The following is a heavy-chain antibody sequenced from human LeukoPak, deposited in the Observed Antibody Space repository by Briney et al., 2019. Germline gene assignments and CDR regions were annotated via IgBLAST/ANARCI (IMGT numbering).Heavy chain of an antibody. Sequence: PSETLSLTCTVSGGSISSYYWSWIRQPPGKGLEWIGYIYYSGSINYNPSLKSRVTISVDTSKNQFSLKLSSVTAADTAVYYCATSMTTVTTDPYYYYGMDVWGQGTTVTVSS. CDR2: IYYSGSI. V-gene: IGHV4-59*01. J-gene: IGHJ6*02. D-gene: IGHD4-11*01. CDR1: GGSISSYY. CDR3: ATSMTTVTTDPYYYYGMDV.